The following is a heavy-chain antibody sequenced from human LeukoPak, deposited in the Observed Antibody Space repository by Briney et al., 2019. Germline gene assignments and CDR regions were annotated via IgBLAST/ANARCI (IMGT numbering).Heavy chain of an antibody. J-gene: IGHJ4*02. CDR1: GFTFSSYS. V-gene: IGHV3-21*01. Sequence: PGGSLRLSCAASGFTFSSYSMNWVRQAPGKGLEWVSSISSSSSYIYYTDSVKGRFTISRDNAKNSLYLQMNSLRAEDTAVYYCARDGEGITIFGVATEFDYWGQGTLVTVSS. CDR3: ARDGEGITIFGVATEFDY. D-gene: IGHD3-3*01. CDR2: ISSSSSYI.